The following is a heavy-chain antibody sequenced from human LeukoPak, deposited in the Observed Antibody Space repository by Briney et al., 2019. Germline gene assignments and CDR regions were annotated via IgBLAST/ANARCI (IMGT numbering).Heavy chain of an antibody. CDR3: ARGGAGYYGSGTYYYYYYGMDV. CDR2: IYYSGST. D-gene: IGHD3-10*01. V-gene: IGHV4-59*12. Sequence: KASETLSLTCTVSGGSISSYYWSWIRQPPGKGLEWIGYIYYSGSTNYNPSLKSRVTISVDTSKNQFSLKLSSVTAADTAVYYCARGGAGYYGSGTYYYYYYGMDVWGQGTTVTVSS. CDR1: GGSISSYY. J-gene: IGHJ6*02.